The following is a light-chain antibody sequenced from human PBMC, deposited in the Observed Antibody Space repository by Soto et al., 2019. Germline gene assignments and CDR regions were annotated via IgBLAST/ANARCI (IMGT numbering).Light chain of an antibody. V-gene: IGKV3-11*01. J-gene: IGKJ4*01. CDR1: QSVSNF. CDR3: QQRRTWPPLT. CDR2: DAS. Sequence: EIVLTQSPATLSLSPGERATLSCRASQSVSNFLAWYQQKPGQAPRLPIYDASTRATGIPARFSGSGSGTDFALTISSLEPEDFAVYYCQQRRTWPPLTFGGGTKVEIK.